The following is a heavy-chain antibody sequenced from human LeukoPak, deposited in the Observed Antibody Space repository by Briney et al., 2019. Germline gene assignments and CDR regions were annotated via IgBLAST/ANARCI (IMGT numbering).Heavy chain of an antibody. CDR2: IYYSGST. CDR3: ARHRDYGTGWYGFDY. D-gene: IGHD6-19*01. Sequence: PSETLSLTCTVSGGSINSYYWSWIRQPPGKGLEWIGYIYYSGSTNSNPSLKSRVTISVDTSNNQFSLRLSSVTAADTAVYYCARHRDYGTGWYGFDYWGQGRLVTVSS. J-gene: IGHJ4*02. CDR1: GGSINSYY. V-gene: IGHV4-59*08.